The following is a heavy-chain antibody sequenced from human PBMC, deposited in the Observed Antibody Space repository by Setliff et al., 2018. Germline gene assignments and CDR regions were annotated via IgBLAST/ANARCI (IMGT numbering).Heavy chain of an antibody. CDR1: GGSISSGTYY. Sequence: PSETLSLTCTVPGGSISSGTYYWSWIRQPAGKGLEWIGRLHTSGSIDYNPSLKSRVTISVDTSKNQFSLRLRSVTAADTAVYFCARDNTMVGATDYWGLGTLVTVS. D-gene: IGHD1-26*01. CDR2: LHTSGSI. V-gene: IGHV4-61*02. J-gene: IGHJ4*02. CDR3: ARDNTMVGATDY.